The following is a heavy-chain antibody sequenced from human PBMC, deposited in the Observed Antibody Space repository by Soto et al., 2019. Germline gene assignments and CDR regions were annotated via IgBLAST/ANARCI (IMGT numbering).Heavy chain of an antibody. D-gene: IGHD3-22*01. CDR3: AISRTSGYFGLYYYDY. Sequence: QVLLVQSGAEVKKPGSSVKVSCKASGGPFSSHAISWVRQAPGQGLEWVGGIVPIFGTANYAQNFQGRVTIRADESTTTVYMEMSSLRFEDTAVYYCAISRTSGYFGLYYYDYWGQGTLVSVSS. J-gene: IGHJ4*02. CDR2: IVPIFGTA. V-gene: IGHV1-69*01. CDR1: GGPFSSHA.